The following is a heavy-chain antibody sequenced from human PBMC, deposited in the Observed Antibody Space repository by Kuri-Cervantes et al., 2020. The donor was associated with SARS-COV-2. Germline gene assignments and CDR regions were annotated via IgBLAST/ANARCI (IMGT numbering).Heavy chain of an antibody. J-gene: IGHJ6*03. CDR3: ARKGAAAGTSYYMDV. V-gene: IGHV1-2*02. Sequence: ASVQVSCKASGYTFTGYYMHWVRQAPGQGLEWMGWINPNSGGTNYAQKFQGRVTMTRDTSISTAYMELSRLRSDDTAVYYCARKGAAAGTSYYMDVWGKGTTVTVSS. D-gene: IGHD6-13*01. CDR1: GYTFTGYY. CDR2: INPNSGGT.